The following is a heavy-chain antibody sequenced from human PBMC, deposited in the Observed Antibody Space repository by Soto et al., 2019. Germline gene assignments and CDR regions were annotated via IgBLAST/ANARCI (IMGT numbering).Heavy chain of an antibody. Sequence: GESLKISCKGSGYSFSGYWIVWVRQMPGKGLEWMGIIYPGDSDTIYSPSFQGQVTISADKSISTAYLQWSSLKASDTAMYYCARILGGGPRDKDFDYWGQGTLVTVSS. CDR3: ARILGGGPRDKDFDY. V-gene: IGHV5-51*01. CDR1: GYSFSGYW. CDR2: IYPGDSDT. J-gene: IGHJ4*02. D-gene: IGHD3-16*01.